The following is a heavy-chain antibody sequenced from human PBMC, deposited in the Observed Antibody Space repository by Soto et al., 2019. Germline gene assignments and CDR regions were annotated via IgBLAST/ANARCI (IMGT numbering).Heavy chain of an antibody. Sequence: EVQLVESGGGLVKPGGSLRLSCAASGFTFSSYSMNWVRQAPGKGLEWVSSISSSSSYIYYADSVKGRFTISRDNAKNSLYLQMNSLRAEDTAVYYCARPIAVASPFLGYWGQGTLVTVSS. D-gene: IGHD6-19*01. CDR2: ISSSSSYI. J-gene: IGHJ4*02. V-gene: IGHV3-21*01. CDR3: ARPIAVASPFLGY. CDR1: GFTFSSYS.